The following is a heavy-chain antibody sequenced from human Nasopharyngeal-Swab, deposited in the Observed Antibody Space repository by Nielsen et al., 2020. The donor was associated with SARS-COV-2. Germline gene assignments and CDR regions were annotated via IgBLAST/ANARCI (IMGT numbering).Heavy chain of an antibody. CDR3: ARTFYSWYVDV. J-gene: IGHJ5*02. CDR1: GDSIRKDKYY. D-gene: IGHD6-13*01. CDR2: VYYSGTA. Sequence: SETLSLTCSVFGDSIRKDKYYWDWVRQAPGQGLGWIGTVYYSGTAYHNPSLKSRVAISVDASKSQLSLSLGSVTATDTAVYYCARTFYSWYVDVWGPGTQVTVSS. V-gene: IGHV4-39*01.